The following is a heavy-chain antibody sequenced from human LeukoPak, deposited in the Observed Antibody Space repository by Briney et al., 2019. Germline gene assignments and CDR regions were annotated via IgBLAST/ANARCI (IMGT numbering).Heavy chain of an antibody. CDR2: ISGSGGST. D-gene: IGHD3-3*01. CDR1: GFTFSSYA. Sequence: GGALRLSCAASGFTFSSYAMSWVRHALRKGLEWVSAISGSGGSTYYADSVKGRFTISRDNSQNTLYLQMNSLRAEDTAVYYCAISHFGVVNFDYWGQGTLVTVSS. J-gene: IGHJ4*02. V-gene: IGHV3-23*01. CDR3: AISHFGVVNFDY.